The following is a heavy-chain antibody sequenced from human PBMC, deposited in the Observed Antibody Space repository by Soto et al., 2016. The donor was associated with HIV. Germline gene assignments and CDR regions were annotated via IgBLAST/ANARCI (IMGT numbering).Heavy chain of an antibody. D-gene: IGHD5-18*01. CDR2: ISDDGTNK. CDR3: ARDAFEWLQVWLIDY. CDR1: GFTFSTYA. V-gene: IGHV3-30*04. Sequence: QVQLVESGGGVVQPGRSLRLSCAASGFTFSTYAMHWVRQAPGKGLEWVAGISDDGTNKNYADSVEGRFTISRDNSKNTLYLQMNSLRTDDTAVYYCARDAFEWLQVWLIDYWGQGTLVTVSS. J-gene: IGHJ4*02.